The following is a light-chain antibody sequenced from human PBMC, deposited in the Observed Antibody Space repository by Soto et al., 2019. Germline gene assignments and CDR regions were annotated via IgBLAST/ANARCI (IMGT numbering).Light chain of an antibody. V-gene: IGLV2-14*03. CDR3: CSYTSSSSLV. J-gene: IGLJ1*01. CDR2: DVT. Sequence: QSVLTQPASVSGSPGHSITISCTGTSSDVGAYNYVSWYQQYPGKAPKLMIYDVTSRPSGVSNRFSGSKSGNAASLTISGLQAEDEADYYCCSYTSSSSLVFGTGTKVTVL. CDR1: SSDVGAYNY.